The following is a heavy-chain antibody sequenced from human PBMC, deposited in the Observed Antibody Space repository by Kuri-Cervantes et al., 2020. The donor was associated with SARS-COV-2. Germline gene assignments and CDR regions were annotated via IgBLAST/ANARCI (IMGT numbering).Heavy chain of an antibody. CDR3: ATSYAVSLAMVVDY. Sequence: GGSLRLSCAASGFTFSSYGMHWVRQAPGKGLEWVAFIRYDGSNKYYADSVKGRFTISRDNSKNTLYLQMNSLRAEDTAVYYCATSYAVSLAMVVDYWGQGTLVTVSS. J-gene: IGHJ4*02. V-gene: IGHV3-30*02. CDR1: GFTFSSYG. CDR2: IRYDGSNK. D-gene: IGHD4/OR15-4a*01.